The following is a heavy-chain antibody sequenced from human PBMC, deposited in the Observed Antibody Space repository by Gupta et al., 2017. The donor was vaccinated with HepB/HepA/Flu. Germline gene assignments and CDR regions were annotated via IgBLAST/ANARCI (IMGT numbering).Heavy chain of an antibody. J-gene: IGHJ6*02. CDR2: ISPSGGAA. V-gene: IGHV3-48*03. Sequence: EEQVVESGGGLVQPGGSLRLACTTSGFPFPTYDLNWVRQAPGKGLEWVSQISPSGGAASYADSVEGRFTISRDNAQNSLFLQMNSLTVEDTAIYYCVCGNHYYGLDVWGQGTTVTVSS. D-gene: IGHD1-14*01. CDR1: GFPFPTYD. CDR3: VCGNHYYGLDV.